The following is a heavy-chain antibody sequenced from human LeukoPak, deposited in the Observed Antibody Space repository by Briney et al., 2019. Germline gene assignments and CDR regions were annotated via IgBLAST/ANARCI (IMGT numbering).Heavy chain of an antibody. J-gene: IGHJ4*02. Sequence: GGSLRLSCVASGFIFSDYAMNWVRQAPGKGLQWVSSISGPGGNTYYADSVRGRFTISRDNTRNTLYLQMNSLRAEDTAVYYCATDLDTAMQYWGQGTLVTVSS. CDR2: ISGPGGNT. D-gene: IGHD5-18*01. CDR3: ATDLDTAMQY. V-gene: IGHV3-23*01. CDR1: GFIFSDYA.